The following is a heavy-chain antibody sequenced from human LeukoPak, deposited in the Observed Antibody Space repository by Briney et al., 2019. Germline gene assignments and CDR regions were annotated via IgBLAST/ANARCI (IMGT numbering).Heavy chain of an antibody. J-gene: IGHJ6*02. V-gene: IGHV1-18*01. CDR1: GYTFTSYG. Sequence: ASVKVSCKGSGYTFTSYGISWVRQAPGQGLEWMGWISAYNGNTNYAQKLQGRVTMTTDTSTSTAYMELRSLRSDDTAVYYCARDTGSSWYQNYYYYGMDVWGQGTTVTVSS. D-gene: IGHD6-13*01. CDR3: ARDTGSSWYQNYYYYGMDV. CDR2: ISAYNGNT.